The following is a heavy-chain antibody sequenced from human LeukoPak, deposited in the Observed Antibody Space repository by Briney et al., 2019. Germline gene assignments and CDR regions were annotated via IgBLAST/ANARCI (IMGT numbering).Heavy chain of an antibody. J-gene: IGHJ4*02. CDR1: GGSVSSGSYY. V-gene: IGHV4-61*01. Sequence: SETLSLTCTVSGGSVSSGSYYWSWIRQPPGKGLEWIGYIYYSGSTNYNPSLKSRVTISVDTSENQFSLKLSSVTAADTAVHYCARVGGGPYYDILTGFDYWGQGTLVTVSS. CDR2: IYYSGST. D-gene: IGHD3-9*01. CDR3: ARVGGGPYYDILTGFDY.